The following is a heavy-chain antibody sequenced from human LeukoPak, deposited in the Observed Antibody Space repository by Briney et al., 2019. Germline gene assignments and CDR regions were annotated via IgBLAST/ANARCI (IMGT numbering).Heavy chain of an antibody. V-gene: IGHV3-74*01. D-gene: IGHD3-3*01. CDR3: ARDVRGEFWSGYYNWFVP. J-gene: IGHJ5*02. Sequence: PGGSLRLSCAASGFTFSSYWMHWVRQAPGKGLVWVSRINTDGSSTSYADSVKGRFTISRDNAKNTLYLQMNSLRAEDTAVYYCARDVRGEFWSGYYNWFVPWGQGTLVTVSS. CDR1: GFTFSSYW. CDR2: INTDGSST.